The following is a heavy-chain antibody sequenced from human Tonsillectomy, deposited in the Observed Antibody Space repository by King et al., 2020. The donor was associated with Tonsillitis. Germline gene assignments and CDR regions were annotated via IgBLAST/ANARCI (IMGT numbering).Heavy chain of an antibody. J-gene: IGHJ6*02. D-gene: IGHD3/OR15-3a*01. CDR2: ISYDGIKK. CDR1: GFSFSSYG. Sequence: VQLVESGGGVVQPGRSLRLSCAASGFSFSSYGMNWVRQAPGKGLEWVAAISYDGIKKYYGDSVKGRFTISRDNSKTTLYLQMNSLRVEDTAVYYCAKPPPDFYDYYSGMDVWGQGTTVSVSS. CDR3: AKPPPDFYDYYSGMDV. V-gene: IGHV3-30*18.